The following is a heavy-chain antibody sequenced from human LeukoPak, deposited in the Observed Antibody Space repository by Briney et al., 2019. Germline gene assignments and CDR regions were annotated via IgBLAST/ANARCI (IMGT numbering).Heavy chain of an antibody. J-gene: IGHJ6*02. CDR3: ARFPPYFGGHRPHYYSGIDA. D-gene: IGHD4-23*01. Sequence: GVSLRLSCAASGLSVSSVYMSWVRQAPGKGLEWVSVVYSGGSTNYADSVKGRFTISRDNSKNTLYLQMNSLRAEDRGVYYCARFPPYFGGHRPHYYSGIDAWGQGTTVIVSS. CDR2: VYSGGST. CDR1: GLSVSSVY. V-gene: IGHV3-66*01.